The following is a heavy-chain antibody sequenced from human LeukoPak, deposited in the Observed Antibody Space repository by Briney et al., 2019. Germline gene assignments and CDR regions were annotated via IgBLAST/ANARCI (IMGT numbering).Heavy chain of an antibody. CDR1: GGSFGGYF. V-gene: IGHV4-34*01. D-gene: IGHD3-22*01. CDR2: VNHSGST. CDR3: ARGPPLAYYGTGGYYFFDY. Sequence: SETLSLTCSAYGGSFGGYFWSWIRQPPGEGLEWIGEVNHSGSTNYNPSLKGRVTISVDTSRTQFSLNLRSVTAADTAVYYCARGPPLAYYGTGGYYFFDYWGQGILVTVSP. J-gene: IGHJ4*02.